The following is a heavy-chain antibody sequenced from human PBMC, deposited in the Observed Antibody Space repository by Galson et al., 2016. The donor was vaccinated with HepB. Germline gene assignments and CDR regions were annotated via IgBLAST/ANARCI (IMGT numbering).Heavy chain of an antibody. CDR3: AIFYFDSGSYYNPDY. J-gene: IGHJ4*02. CDR2: IDPSDSYT. CDR1: TVNFIRYW. D-gene: IGHD3-10*01. V-gene: IGHV5-10-1*01. Sequence: QSGAEVKKPGESLRISCQGSTVNFIRYWISWVRQMPRKGLEWMGRIDPSDSYTKYSPSFQGHVTISLDKSISTAYLQWSSLKASDTAMYYCAIFYFDSGSYYNPDYWGQGTLVTVSS.